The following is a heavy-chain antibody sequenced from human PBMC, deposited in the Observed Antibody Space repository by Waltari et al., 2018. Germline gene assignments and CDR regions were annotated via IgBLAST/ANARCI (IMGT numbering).Heavy chain of an antibody. V-gene: IGHV4-59*01. CDR2: IYYTGST. CDR3: AIVDSYEKFLDY. CDR1: ADSFGSNY. Sequence: QVQLQESGPGLVKPSEPLFLTCTVSADSFGSNYWSWIWQPPGKWLEWIGYIYYTGSTNYKPSFKSRVTISVDTSRNEFSLKLKSVTAADTAVYDCAIVDSYEKFLDYWGQGALVSVSS. D-gene: IGHD5-12*01. J-gene: IGHJ4*02.